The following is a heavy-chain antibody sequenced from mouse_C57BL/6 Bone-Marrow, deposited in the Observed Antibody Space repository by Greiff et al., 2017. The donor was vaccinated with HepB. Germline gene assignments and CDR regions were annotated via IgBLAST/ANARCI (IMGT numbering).Heavy chain of an antibody. CDR3: ARGNYGNLFYAMDY. D-gene: IGHD2-1*01. Sequence: EVQLQQSGPELVKPGASVKISCKASGYSFTDYNMNWVKQSNGKSLEWIGVINPNYGTTSYNQKFKGKATLTVYQSSSTAYMQLNSLTSEDSAVYYCARGNYGNLFYAMDYWGQGTSVTVSS. CDR1: GYSFTDYN. J-gene: IGHJ4*01. CDR2: INPNYGTT. V-gene: IGHV1-39*01.